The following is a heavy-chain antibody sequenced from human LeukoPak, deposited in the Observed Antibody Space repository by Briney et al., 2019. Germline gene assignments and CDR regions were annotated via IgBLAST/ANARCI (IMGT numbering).Heavy chain of an antibody. CDR2: IYYSGST. CDR1: AGSISSYY. CDR3: ARSTKDWFDP. V-gene: IGHV4-59*01. D-gene: IGHD2-8*01. Sequence: SETLSLTCTVSAGSISSYYWSWIRQPPGKGLEWIGYIYYSGSTNYNPSLKSRVTISVDTSKNQFSLKLSSVTAADTAVYYCARSTKDWFDPWGQGTLVTVSS. J-gene: IGHJ5*02.